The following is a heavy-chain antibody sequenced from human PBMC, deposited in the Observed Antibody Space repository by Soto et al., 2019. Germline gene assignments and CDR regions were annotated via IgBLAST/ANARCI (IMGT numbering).Heavy chain of an antibody. Sequence: EVQLVESGGVVVQPGGSLRLSCAASGFTFDDYTMHWVRQAPGKGLEWVSLISWDGGSTYYADSVKGRFTISRDNSKNSLYLQMNSLRTEDTALYYCAKDGSSGYYSHYFDYWGQGTLVTVSS. CDR2: ISWDGGST. D-gene: IGHD3-22*01. CDR1: GFTFDDYT. J-gene: IGHJ4*02. V-gene: IGHV3-43*01. CDR3: AKDGSSGYYSHYFDY.